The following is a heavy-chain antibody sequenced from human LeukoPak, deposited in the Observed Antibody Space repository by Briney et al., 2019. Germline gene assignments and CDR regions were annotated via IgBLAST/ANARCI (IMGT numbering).Heavy chain of an antibody. V-gene: IGHV1-18*04. CDR2: ISDCNGKT. CDR3: ARDGPDYGDYVNFDY. D-gene: IGHD4-17*01. CDR1: GYMFTSYG. Sequence: ASVKVSCKASGYMFTSYGISWVRQAPGQGLEWMGWISDCNGKTNYAQKLQGRVTMTTDTSTSTAYMELRSLRSDDTAVYYCARDGPDYGDYVNFDYWGQGTLVTVSS. J-gene: IGHJ4*02.